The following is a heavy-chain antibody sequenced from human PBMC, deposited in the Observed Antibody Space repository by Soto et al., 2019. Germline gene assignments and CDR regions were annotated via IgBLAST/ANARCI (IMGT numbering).Heavy chain of an antibody. J-gene: IGHJ4*02. V-gene: IGHV1-69*13. CDR3: ATDMDGSPMTFDY. CDR2: IIPIFGTA. D-gene: IGHD3-10*01. Sequence: SVKVSCKASGGTFSSHVFSWVRQAPGQGLEWMGGIIPIFGTANYAEKFQDRVTITADESTSTAYRELSSLRSEDRAVYYCATDMDGSPMTFDYWGQGTLVTVSS. CDR1: GGTFSSHV.